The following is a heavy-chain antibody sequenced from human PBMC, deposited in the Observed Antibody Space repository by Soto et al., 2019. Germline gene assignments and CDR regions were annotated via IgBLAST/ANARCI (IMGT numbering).Heavy chain of an antibody. CDR3: ARDTYYHDSSGYYVFEY. J-gene: IGHJ4*02. CDR1: EFTFSSYG. Sequence: QVQLVESGGGVVQPGRSLTLSCAASEFTFSSYGIHWVRQAPGKGLEWVAIISYDGNNKQYADSVKGRFNISRDNSKSAVHLQMNSLRVEDTAVYYCARDTYYHDSSGYYVFEYRGQGTLVTVSA. V-gene: IGHV3-30*03. D-gene: IGHD3-22*01. CDR2: ISYDGNNK.